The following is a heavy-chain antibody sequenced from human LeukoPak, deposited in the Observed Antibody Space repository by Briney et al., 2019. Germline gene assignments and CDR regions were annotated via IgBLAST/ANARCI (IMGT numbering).Heavy chain of an antibody. CDR3: AKATDSSGWTNWFDP. Sequence: PGGSLRLSCAASGFTFDDYAMHWVRQAPGKGLEWVSGISWNSGSIGYADSVKGRFTISRDNAKNSLYLQMNSLRAEDTALYYCAKATDSSGWTNWFDPWGQGTLVTVSS. CDR2: ISWNSGSI. J-gene: IGHJ5*02. CDR1: GFTFDDYA. V-gene: IGHV3-9*01. D-gene: IGHD6-19*01.